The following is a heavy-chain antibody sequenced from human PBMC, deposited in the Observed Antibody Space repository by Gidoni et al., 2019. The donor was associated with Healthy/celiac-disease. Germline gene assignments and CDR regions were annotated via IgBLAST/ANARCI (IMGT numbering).Heavy chain of an antibody. CDR2: ISSSSSTI. CDR1: GFTFSSYS. D-gene: IGHD6-19*01. Sequence: EVQLVESGGGLVQPGGSLRLSCAASGFTFSSYSMNWVRQAPGKGLEWVSYISSSSSTIYYADSVKGRFTISRDNAKNSLYLQMNSLRAEDTAVYYCARAGGAVAGTDFDYWGQGTLVTVSS. CDR3: ARAGGAVAGTDFDY. J-gene: IGHJ4*02. V-gene: IGHV3-48*01.